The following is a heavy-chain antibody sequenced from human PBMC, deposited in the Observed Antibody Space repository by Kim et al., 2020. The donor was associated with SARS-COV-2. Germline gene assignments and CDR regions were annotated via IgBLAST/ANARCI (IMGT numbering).Heavy chain of an antibody. V-gene: IGHV5-51*01. Sequence: GESLKISCKGSGYSFTSYWIGWVRQMPGKGLEWMGIIYPGDSDTRYSPSFQGQVTISADKSISTAYLQWSSLKASDTAMYYCARHYDPGYCSGGSCPVDYWGQGTLVTVSS. CDR2: IYPGDSDT. J-gene: IGHJ4*02. CDR1: GYSFTSYW. D-gene: IGHD2-15*01. CDR3: ARHYDPGYCSGGSCPVDY.